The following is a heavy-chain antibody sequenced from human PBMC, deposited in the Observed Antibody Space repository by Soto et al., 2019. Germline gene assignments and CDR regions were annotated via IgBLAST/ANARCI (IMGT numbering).Heavy chain of an antibody. CDR3: ANFHWYFDL. V-gene: IGHV4-59*01. J-gene: IGHJ2*01. CDR2: IYYTGST. Sequence: QVQLQESGPGLVKPSETLSLTCTVSGGSISSYFWSWIRQPPGKGLEWIGYIYYTGSTNYNPSLKSRVTISVAPSKYQFSLQLSSVTAADTAVYYCANFHWYFDLWGRGTLVTVSS. CDR1: GGSISSYF.